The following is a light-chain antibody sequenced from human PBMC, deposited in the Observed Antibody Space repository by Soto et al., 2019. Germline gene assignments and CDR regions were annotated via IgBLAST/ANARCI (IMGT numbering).Light chain of an antibody. CDR3: QRYYIWPWT. Sequence: LTPFQSTLALAPGDSAALSCRASQSISGALAWYQQNPGQAPRPLIYGASTRATGIPARFSGSGCGTEVTLTLSSLQSEEVESDNGQRYYIWPWTFGQGTKVDIK. J-gene: IGKJ1*01. V-gene: IGKV3-15*01. CDR2: GAS. CDR1: QSISGA.